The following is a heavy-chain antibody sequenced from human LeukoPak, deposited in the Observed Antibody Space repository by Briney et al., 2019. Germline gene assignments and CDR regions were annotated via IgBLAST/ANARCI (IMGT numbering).Heavy chain of an antibody. Sequence: GGSLRLSCAASGFTVSSNYMSWVRHAPGKGLEWVSVIYSGGSTYYADSVKGGFTISRDNSKNTLYLQMNSLRAEDTAVYYCARDGGSSGWTYYYYGMDVWGQGTTVTVSS. J-gene: IGHJ6*02. D-gene: IGHD6-19*01. V-gene: IGHV3-53*01. CDR2: IYSGGST. CDR3: ARDGGSSGWTYYYYGMDV. CDR1: GFTVSSNY.